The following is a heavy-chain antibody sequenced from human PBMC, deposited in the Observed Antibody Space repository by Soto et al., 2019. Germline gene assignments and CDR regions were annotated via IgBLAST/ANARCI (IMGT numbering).Heavy chain of an antibody. CDR3: ARVGYQPYYYYYYYMDV. D-gene: IGHD2-2*01. CDR2: INHSGST. J-gene: IGHJ6*03. Sequence: SETLSLTCAVYGGSFSGYYWSWIRQPPGKGLEWIGEINHSGSTNYNPSLKSRVTISVDTSKNQFSLKLSSVTAADTAVYYCARVGYQPYYYYYYYMDVWGKGTTVTVSS. V-gene: IGHV4-34*01. CDR1: GGSFSGYY.